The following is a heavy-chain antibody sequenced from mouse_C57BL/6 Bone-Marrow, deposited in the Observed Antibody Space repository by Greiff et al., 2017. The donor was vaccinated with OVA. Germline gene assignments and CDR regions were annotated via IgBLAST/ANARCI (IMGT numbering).Heavy chain of an antibody. CDR2: ISDGGSYT. CDR1: GFTFSSYA. CDR3: ARFTTVVATDLFDY. Sequence: EVKLVESGGGLVKPGGSLKLSCAASGFTFSSYAMSWVRQTPEKRLEWVATISDGGSYTYYPDNVKGRFTISRDNAKNNLYLQMSHLKSEDTAMYYCARFTTVVATDLFDYWGQGTTLTVSS. D-gene: IGHD1-1*01. J-gene: IGHJ2*01. V-gene: IGHV5-4*03.